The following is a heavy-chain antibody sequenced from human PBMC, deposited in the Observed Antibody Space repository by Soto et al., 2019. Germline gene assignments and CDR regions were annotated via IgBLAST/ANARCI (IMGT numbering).Heavy chain of an antibody. Sequence: EVQLLESGGGLVQPGGSLRLSCAASGFTFSTYAMSWVRQAPGKGLEWVSAISGTGGATYSADSVKGRFTISRDTSKDTLYLQMNSQRAEDTAVYYCAGGYYGSSGYYLAALEIWGQGTTVTVSS. J-gene: IGHJ3*02. CDR2: ISGTGGAT. D-gene: IGHD3-22*01. V-gene: IGHV3-23*01. CDR3: AGGYYGSSGYYLAALEI. CDR1: GFTFSTYA.